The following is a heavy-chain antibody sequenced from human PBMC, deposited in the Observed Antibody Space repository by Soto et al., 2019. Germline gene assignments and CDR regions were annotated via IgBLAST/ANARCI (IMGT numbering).Heavy chain of an antibody. CDR3: ARLTIFGVVTHYYYYYYMDV. CDR1: GGSISSSSYY. D-gene: IGHD3-3*01. CDR2: IYYSGST. V-gene: IGHV4-39*01. J-gene: IGHJ6*03. Sequence: QLQLQESGPGLVKPSETLSLTCTVSGGSISSSSYYWGWIRQPPGKGLEWIGSIYYSGSTYYNPSLKSRVTISVDTSKNQCSLKLSSVTAADTAVYYCARLTIFGVVTHYYYYYYMDVWGKGTTVTVSS.